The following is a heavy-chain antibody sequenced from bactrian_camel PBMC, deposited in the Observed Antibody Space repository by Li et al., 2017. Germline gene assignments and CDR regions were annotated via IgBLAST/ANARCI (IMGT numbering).Heavy chain of an antibody. Sequence: HVQLVESGGGSVQAGGSLTLSCAASFESPDTNCMGWFRQAPGKEREGVAVINRRGTTRYADFVTGRFTISKDNAKNTLYLQINSLKPEDTAMYYCAARTGIFMGWNQNDLPYWGQGTQVTVS. D-gene: IGHD3*01. CDR1: FESPDTNC. V-gene: IGHV3S53*01. J-gene: IGHJ4*01. CDR2: INRRGTT. CDR3: AARTGIFMGWNQNDLPY.